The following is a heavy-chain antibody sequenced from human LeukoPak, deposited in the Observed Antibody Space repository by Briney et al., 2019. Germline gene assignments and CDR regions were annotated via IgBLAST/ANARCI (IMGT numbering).Heavy chain of an antibody. V-gene: IGHV3-7*03. CDR3: AREIVGGASAFDY. D-gene: IGHD4-23*01. J-gene: IGHJ4*02. CDR1: GLTFSSSW. Sequence: PGRSLRLSCAVSGLTFSSSWMDWVRQAPGKGLEWVASIKEDGSEKHYMDSVKGRFTISRDNAKSSLSLQLNSLRAEDTALYYCAREIVGGASAFDYWGQGTLVTVSS. CDR2: IKEDGSEK.